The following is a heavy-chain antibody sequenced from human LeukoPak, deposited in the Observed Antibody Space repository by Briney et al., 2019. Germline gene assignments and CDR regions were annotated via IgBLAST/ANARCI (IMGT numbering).Heavy chain of an antibody. CDR3: VSFYETY. J-gene: IGHJ4*02. V-gene: IGHV3-74*01. CDR1: GFTFDDYA. CDR2: INGDGSWT. D-gene: IGHD2-2*01. Sequence: GGSLRLSCAASGFTFDDYAMHWVRQAPGKGLAWVSHINGDGSWTTYADSVKGRFTISKDNAKNTVYLQMNNLRAEDTAVYYCVSFYETYWGRGTLVTVSS.